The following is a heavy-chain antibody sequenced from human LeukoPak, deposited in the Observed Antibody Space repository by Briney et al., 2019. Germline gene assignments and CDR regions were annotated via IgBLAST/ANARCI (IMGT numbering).Heavy chain of an antibody. J-gene: IGHJ4*02. D-gene: IGHD2-15*01. Sequence: PGGSLRLSCAASGFTFSSYAMSWVRQAPGKGLEWVSAISGSGGSTYYADSVKGRFTISRDNSKNTLYLQMNSLRAEDTAVYYCAKDRYCSGGSCYSDYWGQGILVTVSS. V-gene: IGHV3-23*01. CDR2: ISGSGGST. CDR3: AKDRYCSGGSCYSDY. CDR1: GFTFSSYA.